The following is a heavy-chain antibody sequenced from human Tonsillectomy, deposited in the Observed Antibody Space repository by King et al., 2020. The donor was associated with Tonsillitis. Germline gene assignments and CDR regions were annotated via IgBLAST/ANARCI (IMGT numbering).Heavy chain of an antibody. CDR1: GYTLTSYY. D-gene: IGHD3-22*01. CDR2: INPRGGST. CDR3: ARVDGRNYYDSSGP. Sequence: QLVQSGAEVKKPVAAVKVSCKASGYTLTSYYMHWVRQAPEQGLEWMGIINPRGGSTIYAQKLQGRLTITRDTPTTTVHMGLRILRSGDTAVYYCARVDGRNYYDSSGPWGQGTMVTVSS. V-gene: IGHV1-46*03. J-gene: IGHJ3*01.